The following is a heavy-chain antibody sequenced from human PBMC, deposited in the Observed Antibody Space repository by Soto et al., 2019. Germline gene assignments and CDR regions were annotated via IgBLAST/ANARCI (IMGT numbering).Heavy chain of an antibody. CDR2: VPYTGST. V-gene: IGHV4-59*08. D-gene: IGHD2-15*01. CDR1: GDSINHYY. J-gene: IGHJ5*02. Sequence: QVQLQESGPGLVKPSETLSLTCTVSGDSINHYYWNWVRQAPGKGLEWIGYVPYTGSTNYNPSLKRRVTISMDTSKAQFSLRLTSVTAADTALYYGAIRRCLGGSCYGRTWLGPWGHGILVTVSS. CDR3: AIRRCLGGSCYGRTWLGP.